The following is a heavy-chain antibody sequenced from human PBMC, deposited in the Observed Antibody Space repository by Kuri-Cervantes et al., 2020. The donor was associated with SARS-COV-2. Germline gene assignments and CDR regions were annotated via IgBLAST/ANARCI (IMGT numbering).Heavy chain of an antibody. CDR3: ARDGAVAGTASNLLPYYFDY. J-gene: IGHJ4*02. CDR2: IYYSGST. Sequence: SETLSLTCTVSGGSISSSSYYWGWIRQPPGKGLEWIGSIYYSGSTYYNPSLKSRVTISVDTSKNQFSLKLSSVVAADTAVYYCARDGAVAGTASNLLPYYFDYWGQGTLVTVSS. V-gene: IGHV4-39*07. D-gene: IGHD6-19*01. CDR1: GGSISSSSYY.